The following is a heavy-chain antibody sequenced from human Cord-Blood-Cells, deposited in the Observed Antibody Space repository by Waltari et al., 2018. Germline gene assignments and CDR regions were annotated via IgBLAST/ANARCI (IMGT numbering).Heavy chain of an antibody. CDR1: GFTFSSYG. V-gene: IGHV3-30*18. CDR2: IWYDGSNK. D-gene: IGHD1-1*01. Sequence: QVQLVESGGGVVQPGRSLRLSCAASGFTFSSYGMPWVRQAPGKGLEWGAVIWYDGSNKYYADSVKGRFTISRDNSKNTLYLQMNSLRAEDTAMYYCAKEGNGDYVDYWGQGTLVTVSS. CDR3: AKEGNGDYVDY. J-gene: IGHJ4*02.